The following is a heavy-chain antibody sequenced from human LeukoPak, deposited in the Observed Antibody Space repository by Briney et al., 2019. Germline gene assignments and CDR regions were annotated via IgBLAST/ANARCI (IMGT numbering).Heavy chain of an antibody. CDR1: GYTFTSYD. CDR2: MNPNSGNT. D-gene: IGHD3-10*01. V-gene: IGHV1-8*03. Sequence: ASVKVSCKASGYTFTSYDINWVRQATGQGLEWMGWMNPNSGNTGYAQKFQGRVTITRNTSISTAYMELSSLRFEDTAVYYCARGGITMVRGVNGNNWFDPWGQGTLVTVSS. J-gene: IGHJ5*02. CDR3: ARGGITMVRGVNGNNWFDP.